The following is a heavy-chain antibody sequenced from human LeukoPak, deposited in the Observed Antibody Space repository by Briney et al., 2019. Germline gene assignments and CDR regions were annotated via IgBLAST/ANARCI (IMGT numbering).Heavy chain of an antibody. Sequence: PGGSLRLSCVVSGFTVSSNYMSWVRQAPGKGLEWVSVIYSGDRTYYADSVKGRFTISRDNSKNTLYLQMNSLRAEDTAVYFCARLEVRGVIGPWGQGTLVTVSS. V-gene: IGHV3-53*01. J-gene: IGHJ5*02. CDR3: ARLEVRGVIGP. D-gene: IGHD3-10*01. CDR2: IYSGDRT. CDR1: GFTVSSNY.